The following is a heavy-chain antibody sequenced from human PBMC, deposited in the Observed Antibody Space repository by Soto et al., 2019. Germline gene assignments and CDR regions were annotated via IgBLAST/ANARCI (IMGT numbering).Heavy chain of an antibody. CDR1: GFTFTSSA. D-gene: IGHD1-7*01. J-gene: IGHJ6*02. CDR3: AAVTGTFHYYGMDV. Sequence: SVKVSCKASGFTFTSSAVQWVRQARGQRLEWIGWIDVGSGNTNYAQKFQERVTITRDMSTSTAYMELSSLRSEDTAVYYCAAVTGTFHYYGMDVWGQGTTVTAP. V-gene: IGHV1-58*01. CDR2: IDVGSGNT.